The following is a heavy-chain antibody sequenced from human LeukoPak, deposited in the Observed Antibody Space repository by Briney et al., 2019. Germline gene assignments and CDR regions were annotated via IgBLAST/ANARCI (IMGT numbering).Heavy chain of an antibody. Sequence: GGSLRLSCAVSGFTFSSSGMHWVRQAPGKGLEWVAVISYDGSNKYYIDSVKGRFTISRDNSKNTLYLQVNSLRAEDTAVYYCAKDRRGIQLWSNPNYYIMDVWGQGTTVTVSS. CDR2: ISYDGSNK. V-gene: IGHV3-30*18. CDR3: AKDRRGIQLWSNPNYYIMDV. D-gene: IGHD5-18*01. CDR1: GFTFSSSG. J-gene: IGHJ6*02.